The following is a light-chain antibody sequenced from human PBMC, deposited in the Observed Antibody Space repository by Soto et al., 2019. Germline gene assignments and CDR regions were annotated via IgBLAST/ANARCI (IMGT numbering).Light chain of an antibody. V-gene: IGKV4-1*01. Sequence: DIVMTQYPDSPAVSLGERATINCKSSQSVLYSADNKNYLAWYQQKPGQPPKLLIYWASTRESGVPDRFSGSGSGTDFTLTISSLQAEDVAVYYCQQYYSTPWTFGQGTNVEIK. CDR1: QSVLYSADNKNY. CDR3: QQYYSTPWT. J-gene: IGKJ1*01. CDR2: WAS.